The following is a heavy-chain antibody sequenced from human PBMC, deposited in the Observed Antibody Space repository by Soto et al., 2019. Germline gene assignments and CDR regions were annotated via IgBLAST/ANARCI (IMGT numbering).Heavy chain of an antibody. J-gene: IGHJ6*02. Sequence: QVQLVESGGGVIQPGTSLSLSCGSSGFTFRSFGMYWVRQAPGKGLEWVAVVSYDGNHKYYADSVKGRFTVSRDNAKNMLYLQMSSVRGEDTAVYYCAKDVGQQLVLNYGMDVWGQGTTVTVSS. CDR2: VSYDGNHK. D-gene: IGHD6-13*01. CDR3: AKDVGQQLVLNYGMDV. V-gene: IGHV3-30*18. CDR1: GFTFRSFG.